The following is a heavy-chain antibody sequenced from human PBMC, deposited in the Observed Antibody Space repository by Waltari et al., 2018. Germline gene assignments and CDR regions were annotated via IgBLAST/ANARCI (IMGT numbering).Heavy chain of an antibody. CDR1: GVSITSDRHY. D-gene: IGHD5-12*01. Sequence: QLQLQESGPGLVQPSETLSLTCSVSGVSITSDRHYWGWIRQPPGQGLELIATLSYSGATDSSPSLKSRVTISRDTSKNQVSLQLGSVTAADTAVYYCATYIGASLGTAAFDVWGQGTMVTVSS. CDR3: ATYIGASLGTAAFDV. J-gene: IGHJ3*01. V-gene: IGHV4-39*01. CDR2: LSYSGAT.